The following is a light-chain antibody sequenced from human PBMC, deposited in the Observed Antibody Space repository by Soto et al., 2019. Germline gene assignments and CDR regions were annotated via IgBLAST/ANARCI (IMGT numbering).Light chain of an antibody. CDR3: LQHDSYPRT. CDR2: STY. Sequence: IQMTQSPSSLSASVGARVTITCRASQSISSYLNWYQQKPGKAPKRLIYSTYSLQTGVPSRFSGSGSGTDFSLIISLLQPEDSATYFCLQHDSYPRTFGQGTKVDIK. J-gene: IGKJ1*01. CDR1: QSISSY. V-gene: IGKV1-17*01.